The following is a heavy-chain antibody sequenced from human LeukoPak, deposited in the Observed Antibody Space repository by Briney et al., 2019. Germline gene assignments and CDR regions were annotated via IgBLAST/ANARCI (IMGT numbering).Heavy chain of an antibody. CDR1: GGSFSGYY. V-gene: IGHV4-34*01. CDR2: INHSGST. CDR3: ARGGPNWFDP. J-gene: IGHJ5*02. Sequence: SETLSLTCAVYGGSFSGYYWSWIRQPPGKGLEWIGEINHSGSTNYNPSLKSRVTISVDTSKNQFSLRLSSVTAADTAVYYCARGGPNWFDPWGQGTLVTVSS.